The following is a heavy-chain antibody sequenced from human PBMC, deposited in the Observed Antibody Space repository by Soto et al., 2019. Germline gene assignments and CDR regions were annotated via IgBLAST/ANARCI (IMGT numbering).Heavy chain of an antibody. CDR2: IIPLFGTT. D-gene: IGHD6-19*01. Sequence: QVQLVQSGAEVKKPGSSVNVSCKASGGTFSNYSINWVRQAPGQGLEWLGGIIPLFGTTNYAQKFRGRVTITADESTNTAYMDLSRLRSEDTAVYYCARSQDYSSGWYNCFDPWGQGTLVTVSS. V-gene: IGHV1-69*01. CDR1: GGTFSNYS. CDR3: ARSQDYSSGWYNCFDP. J-gene: IGHJ5*02.